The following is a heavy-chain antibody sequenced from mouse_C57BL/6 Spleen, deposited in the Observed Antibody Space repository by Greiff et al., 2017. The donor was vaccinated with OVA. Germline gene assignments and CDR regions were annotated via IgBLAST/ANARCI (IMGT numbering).Heavy chain of an antibody. CDR1: GYTFTSYW. D-gene: IGHD2-4*01. J-gene: IGHJ2*01. CDR2: IHPSDSDT. V-gene: IGHV1-74*01. Sequence: VQLQQPGAELVKPGASVKVSCKASGYTFTSYWMHWVKQRPGQGLEWIGRIHPSDSDTNYNQKFKGKATLTVDKSSSTAYMQLSSLTSEDSAVYYCAIPSYDYDDDYWGQGTTLTVSS. CDR3: AIPSYDYDDDY.